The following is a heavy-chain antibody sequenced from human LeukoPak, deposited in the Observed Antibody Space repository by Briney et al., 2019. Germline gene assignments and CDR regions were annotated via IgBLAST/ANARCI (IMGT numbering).Heavy chain of an antibody. CDR3: ARNPMDSSGWYTYFDY. V-gene: IGHV4-39*02. D-gene: IGHD6-19*01. Sequence: SETLSLTCSVSGGSISSGTFSWGWIRQPPGKGLEWIGSLYNSGSTYYNPSLKSRVTISVDTSENHISLRLTSVTAADTAVYYCARNPMDSSGWYTYFDYWGQGTLVTVSS. J-gene: IGHJ4*02. CDR1: GGSISSGTFS. CDR2: LYNSGST.